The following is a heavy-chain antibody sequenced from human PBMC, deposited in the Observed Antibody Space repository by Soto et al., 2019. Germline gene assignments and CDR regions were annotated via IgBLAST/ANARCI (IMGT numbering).Heavy chain of an antibody. CDR2: IYYSGST. J-gene: IGHJ4*02. Sequence: PXETLSLTCTVAGGSMSSGGYYWSWIRQHPGKGLEWIGYIYYSGSTYYNPSLKSRVTISVDTSKNQFSLKLSSVTAADTAVYYCARDRECSGGTCYNYFDYWGKGTLVTV. CDR1: GGSMSSGGYY. CDR3: ARDRECSGGTCYNYFDY. D-gene: IGHD2-15*01. V-gene: IGHV4-31*03.